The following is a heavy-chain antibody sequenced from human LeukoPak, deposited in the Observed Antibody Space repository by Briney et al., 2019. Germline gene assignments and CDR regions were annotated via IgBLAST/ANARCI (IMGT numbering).Heavy chain of an antibody. V-gene: IGHV1-18*01. CDR2: ISAYNGNT. J-gene: IGHJ6*02. Sequence: ASVKVSCKASGYTFTSYGISWVRQAPGQGLEWMGWISAYNGNTNYAQKLQGRVTMTTDTSTSTAYMELRSLRSDDTAVYYCARDRGVLEWLALDYYFGMDVWGQGTTVTVSS. CDR3: ARDRGVLEWLALDYYFGMDV. CDR1: GYTFTSYG. D-gene: IGHD3-3*01.